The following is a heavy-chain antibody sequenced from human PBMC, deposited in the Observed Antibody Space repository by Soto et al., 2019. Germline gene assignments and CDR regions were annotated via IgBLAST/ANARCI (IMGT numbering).Heavy chain of an antibody. CDR2: ISGSGGST. J-gene: IGHJ4*02. CDR1: GFTFSSYA. CDR3: AKDRLLWVGELSLY. V-gene: IGHV3-23*01. Sequence: EVQLLESGGGLVQPGGSLRLSCAASGFTFSSYAMSWVRQAPGKGLEWVSAISGSGGSTYYADSVKGRFTISSDNTQNTLYLQMNSRRAEDTAVYYCAKDRLLWVGELSLYWGQGTLVTVSS. D-gene: IGHD3-10*01.